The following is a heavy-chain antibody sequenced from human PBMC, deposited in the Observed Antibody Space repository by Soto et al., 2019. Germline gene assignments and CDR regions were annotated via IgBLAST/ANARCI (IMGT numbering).Heavy chain of an antibody. V-gene: IGHV3-72*01. Sequence: GGSLRLSCAASGFIFSDHYMDWVRQAPGKGLEWVGRTRNKANSYTTEYAASVKGRFTISRDDSKNSLYLQMNSLKIEDTAVYYCARGTKWLRPYHSDYWGQGTLVTVSS. J-gene: IGHJ4*02. D-gene: IGHD5-12*01. CDR3: ARGTKWLRPYHSDY. CDR2: TRNKANSYTT. CDR1: GFIFSDHY.